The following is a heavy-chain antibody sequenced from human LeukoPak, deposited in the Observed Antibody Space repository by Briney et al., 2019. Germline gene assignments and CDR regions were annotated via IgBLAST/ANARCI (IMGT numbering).Heavy chain of an antibody. Sequence: PGGSLRLSCGASEFNVNDYYMSWIRQAPGKGLEWVSYIRSGDSSIYYADSVKGRFTISRDNAKNSLYLQMSSLRAEDTAVYYCARGHYGLDYWGQGTLVTVSS. CDR2: IRSGDSSI. D-gene: IGHD4-17*01. CDR1: EFNVNDYY. V-gene: IGHV3-11*01. J-gene: IGHJ4*02. CDR3: ARGHYGLDY.